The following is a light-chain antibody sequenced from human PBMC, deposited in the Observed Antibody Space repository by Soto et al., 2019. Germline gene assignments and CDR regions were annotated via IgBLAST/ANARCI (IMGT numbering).Light chain of an antibody. CDR3: QQANSFPWT. CDR2: AAS. CDR1: QSISSY. J-gene: IGKJ1*01. V-gene: IGKV1-39*01. Sequence: DIQMTQSPSTLSASVGDRVTITCRASQSISSYLNWYQQKPGKAPKLLIYAASSLQSGVPSRFSGDGYGTDFTLSISSLHPEDFATYYCQQANSFPWTFGQGTMVDIK.